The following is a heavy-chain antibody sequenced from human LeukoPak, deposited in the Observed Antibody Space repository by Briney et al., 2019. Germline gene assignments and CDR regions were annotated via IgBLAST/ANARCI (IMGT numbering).Heavy chain of an antibody. J-gene: IGHJ4*02. CDR2: ISYDGSNK. CDR3: PRGMATITSLDY. D-gene: IGHD5-24*01. Sequence: GGSLRLSCAASGFTFSSYAMHWVRQAPGKGLEWVAVISYDGSNKYYADSVKGRFTISRDNSKNTLYLQMNSLRAEDTAVYYCPRGMATITSLDYWGQGTLVTVSS. V-gene: IGHV3-30-3*01. CDR1: GFTFSSYA.